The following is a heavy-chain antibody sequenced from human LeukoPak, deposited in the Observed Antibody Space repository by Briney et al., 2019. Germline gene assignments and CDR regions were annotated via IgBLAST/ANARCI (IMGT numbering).Heavy chain of an antibody. V-gene: IGHV1-18*01. Sequence: EASVKVSCKAYGYTFSSHGISWVRQAPGQGLEWMGWISAYNGNTNYAQKLQGRVTMTTDTSSNTAYMELRGLQSGDTAVYYCARDWVRYCSTASCLLRFDSWGQGTQVTVSS. CDR1: GYTFSSHG. J-gene: IGHJ4*02. CDR3: ARDWVRYCSTASCLLRFDS. D-gene: IGHD2-2*01. CDR2: ISAYNGNT.